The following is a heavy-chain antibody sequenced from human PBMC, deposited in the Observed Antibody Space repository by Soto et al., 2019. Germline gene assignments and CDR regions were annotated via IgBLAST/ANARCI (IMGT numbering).Heavy chain of an antibody. CDR3: ARMVGATLVDF. J-gene: IGHJ4*02. V-gene: IGHV4-4*02. Sequence: QVQLQESGPGLVRPSRTLSLTCAVSGASISSTTGNWWSWVRQPPGKGLEWIGEIYHSGSTNYNPSLQSRVTMSVDKSKNQFSLKLSSVTAADTALYYCARMVGATLVDFWGQGTLVTVSS. CDR2: IYHSGST. D-gene: IGHD1-26*01. CDR1: GASISSTTGNW.